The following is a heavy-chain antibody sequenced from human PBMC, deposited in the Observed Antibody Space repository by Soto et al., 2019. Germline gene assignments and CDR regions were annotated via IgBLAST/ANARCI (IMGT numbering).Heavy chain of an antibody. Sequence: AGGALRLSCAASGFTLSDYYKSLIRPAPGKGLEWVSYISSSSSYTNYADSVKGRFTISRDNAKNSLYLQMSSLRAEDTAVYYCARDRIAVAGDYYGMDVWGQGTTVTVSS. V-gene: IGHV3-11*05. CDR1: GFTLSDYY. D-gene: IGHD6-19*01. CDR3: ARDRIAVAGDYYGMDV. J-gene: IGHJ6*02. CDR2: ISSSSSYT.